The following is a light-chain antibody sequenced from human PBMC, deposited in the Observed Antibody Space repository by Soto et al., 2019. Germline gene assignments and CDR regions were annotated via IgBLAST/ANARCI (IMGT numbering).Light chain of an antibody. V-gene: IGKV1-5*03. CDR1: QTISSW. J-gene: IGKJ1*01. CDR2: KAS. CDR3: QQYENWPRT. Sequence: DIQMTQSPSTLSGSVVDRVTITCLASQTISSWLAWYQQKPGKAPKLLIYKASTLKSGVPSRFSGSGSGTEFTLTISSLESDDFAVYYCQQYENWPRTFGQGTKVDIK.